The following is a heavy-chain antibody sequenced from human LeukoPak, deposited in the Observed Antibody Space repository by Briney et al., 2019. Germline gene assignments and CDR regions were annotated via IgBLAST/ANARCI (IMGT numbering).Heavy chain of an antibody. CDR3: AREKYTYGRGLYFDY. CDR2: ISAYTGKT. D-gene: IGHD5-18*01. CDR1: GYTFSNYG. V-gene: IGHV1-18*01. Sequence: ASVKVSCKASGYTFSNYGISWVRQAPGQGLEWVGWISAYTGKTNYAQKVQGRVTMTTDTSTSTAYMDLRSLRSDDTAVYYCAREKYTYGRGLYFDYWGQGTLVTVSS. J-gene: IGHJ4*02.